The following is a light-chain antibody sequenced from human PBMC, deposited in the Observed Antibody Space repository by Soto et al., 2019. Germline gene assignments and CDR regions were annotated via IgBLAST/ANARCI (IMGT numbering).Light chain of an antibody. V-gene: IGKV1-16*01. J-gene: IGKJ5*01. CDR2: DGS. CDR3: QQYNYYPIT. CDR1: QGISNY. Sequence: DIQITQSPPSLSASVGDRVTITCRASQGISNYLVWFQQKPGKAPKCLIYDGSSLRSGVPSRFSGNGSGTEFTLTISSLQPEDFATYYCQQYNYYPITFGQGKSLEI.